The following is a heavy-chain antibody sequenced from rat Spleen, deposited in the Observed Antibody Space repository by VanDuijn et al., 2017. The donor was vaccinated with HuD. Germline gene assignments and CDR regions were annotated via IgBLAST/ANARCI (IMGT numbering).Heavy chain of an antibody. D-gene: IGHD1-11*01. CDR3: TRGGRRYQWYFDY. CDR2: ITNSGGST. V-gene: IGHV5S23*01. J-gene: IGHJ2*01. Sequence: EVQLVESGGGLVQPGRSLKLSCAASGFTFSNYYMAWVRQAPTKGLEWVASITNSGGSTYYRDSRKGRFTISIDNAKSTLYLQMDGLRSEDTATYYCTRGGRRYQWYFDYWGQGVMVTVSS. CDR1: GFTFSNYY.